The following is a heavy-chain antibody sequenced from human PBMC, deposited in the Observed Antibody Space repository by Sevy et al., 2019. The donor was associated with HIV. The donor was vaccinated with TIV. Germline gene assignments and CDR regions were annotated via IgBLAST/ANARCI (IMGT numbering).Heavy chain of an antibody. Sequence: GGSLRLSCVASGFIVSSNYMSWVRQAPGKGLEWVSVIYSAGPTYYADSVKGRFTISRDNSKNTLYLQMNSLRADDTAVYYCARVGVISSGWFYFDYWGQGALVTDSS. V-gene: IGHV3-53*01. CDR2: IYSAGPT. D-gene: IGHD6-19*01. CDR1: GFIVSSNY. J-gene: IGHJ4*02. CDR3: ARVGVISSGWFYFDY.